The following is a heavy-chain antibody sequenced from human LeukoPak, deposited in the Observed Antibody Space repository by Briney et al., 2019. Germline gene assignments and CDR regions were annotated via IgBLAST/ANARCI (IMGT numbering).Heavy chain of an antibody. CDR2: ISRSYIRNSHNTI. CDR1: GFSFSTYS. CDR3: ASGPTYDY. J-gene: IGHJ4*02. V-gene: IGHV3-48*01. Sequence: GGSLRLSCAASGFSFSTYSMNWVRQAPGKGLEWVAYISRSYIRNSHNTIHYADSVKGRFTLSRDNSKNTLFLQMNSLRAEDTAVYSCASGPTYDYWGQGTLVTVSS.